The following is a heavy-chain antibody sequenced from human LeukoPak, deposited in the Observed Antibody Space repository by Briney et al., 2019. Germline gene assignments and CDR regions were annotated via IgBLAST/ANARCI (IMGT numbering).Heavy chain of an antibody. Sequence: GGSLRLSCAASGFTFSSYAMSWVRQAPGKGLEWVSAISGSGGSTYYADSVKGRFTISRDNSKNTLYLQMNSLRAEDTAVYYCVKGSTKAYCSGGSCYRSIYYYMDVWGKGTTVTVSS. CDR3: VKGSTKAYCSGGSCYRSIYYYMDV. CDR2: ISGSGGST. CDR1: GFTFSSYA. V-gene: IGHV3-23*01. J-gene: IGHJ6*03. D-gene: IGHD2-15*01.